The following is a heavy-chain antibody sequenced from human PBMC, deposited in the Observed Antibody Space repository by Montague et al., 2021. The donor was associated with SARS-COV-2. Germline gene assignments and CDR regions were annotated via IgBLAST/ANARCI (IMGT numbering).Heavy chain of an antibody. CDR3: ARGGFGVKVARSYYFDS. Sequence: SETLSLTCAVSGASISGHYWAWIRQPPEKGLEWIGHIYSGGSAYYKPSLKSRVTLSVGPSKNQFSLKMSSVAAADTAKYYCARGGFGVKVARSYYFDSWGQGTLVTVSS. CDR1: GASISGHY. CDR2: IYSGGSA. J-gene: IGHJ4*02. V-gene: IGHV4-59*11. D-gene: IGHD5-24*01.